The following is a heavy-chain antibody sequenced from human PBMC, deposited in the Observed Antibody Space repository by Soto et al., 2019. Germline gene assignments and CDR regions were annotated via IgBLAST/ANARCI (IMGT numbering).Heavy chain of an antibody. D-gene: IGHD6-6*01. V-gene: IGHV4-39*01. CDR2: IYYSGST. Sequence: QLQLQESGPGLVKPSETLSLTCTVSGGSISSSSYYWGWIRQPPGKGLEWIGSIYYSGSTYYNPSLKSRVTISVDTSKNQFSLKLSSVTAADTAVYYCARRGSSAVYDYWGQGTLVTVSS. CDR1: GGSISSSSYY. CDR3: ARRGSSAVYDY. J-gene: IGHJ4*02.